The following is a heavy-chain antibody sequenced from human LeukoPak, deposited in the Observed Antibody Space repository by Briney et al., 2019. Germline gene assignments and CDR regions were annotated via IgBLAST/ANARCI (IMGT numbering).Heavy chain of an antibody. Sequence: ASVKVSCKASGYTFTSYDINWVRQATGQGLEWMGWMNPNSGNTGYAQKFQGRVTMTRNTSISTAYMELSSLRSEDTAVYYCARGLRLDCSGGSCGFWYYYGMDVWSQGTTVTVSS. V-gene: IGHV1-8*01. CDR1: GYTFTSYD. CDR2: MNPNSGNT. J-gene: IGHJ6*02. D-gene: IGHD2-15*01. CDR3: ARGLRLDCSGGSCGFWYYYGMDV.